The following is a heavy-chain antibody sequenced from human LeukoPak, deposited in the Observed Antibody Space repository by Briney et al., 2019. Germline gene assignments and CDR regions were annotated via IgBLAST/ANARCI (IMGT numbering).Heavy chain of an antibody. CDR2: THYSGGT. Sequence: PSQTLSLTCTVSGVSISSGSYLWNWIRQHPGKGLEWIGHTHYSGGTYYNPSLKSRLTISVDTSKNQLSLKLTSVTAADTAVYYCARDRAGGMDVWGQGTTVTVSS. V-gene: IGHV4-31*03. CDR3: ARDRAGGMDV. J-gene: IGHJ6*01. CDR1: GVSISSGSYL.